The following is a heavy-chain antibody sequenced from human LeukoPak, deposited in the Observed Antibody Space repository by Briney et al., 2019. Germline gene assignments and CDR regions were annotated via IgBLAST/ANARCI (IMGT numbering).Heavy chain of an antibody. CDR3: ARDGAYCGGDCYPGTNFDY. D-gene: IGHD2-21*02. Sequence: HPGGSLRLSCTASGFSFSGHWMHWARQLPGKGLVWVSRISPTGSTTSYADSVKGRFTISRDNAKNSLYLQMNSLRAEDTAVYYCARDGAYCGGDCYPGTNFDYWGQGTLVTVSS. CDR2: ISPTGSTT. CDR1: GFSFSGHW. V-gene: IGHV3-74*01. J-gene: IGHJ4*02.